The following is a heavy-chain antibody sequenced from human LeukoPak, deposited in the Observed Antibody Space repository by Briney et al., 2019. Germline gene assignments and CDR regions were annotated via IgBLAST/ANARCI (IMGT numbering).Heavy chain of an antibody. V-gene: IGHV3-30*02. Sequence: PGGSLRLSCAASGFTFSSYGMHWVRQAPGKGLEWVAFIRYDGSNKYYADSVKGRFTISRDNSKNTLYLQMNSLRAEDTAVYCCALIVVVPAATDDAFDIWGQGTMVTVSS. CDR1: GFTFSSYG. CDR2: IRYDGSNK. D-gene: IGHD2-2*01. J-gene: IGHJ3*02. CDR3: ALIVVVPAATDDAFDI.